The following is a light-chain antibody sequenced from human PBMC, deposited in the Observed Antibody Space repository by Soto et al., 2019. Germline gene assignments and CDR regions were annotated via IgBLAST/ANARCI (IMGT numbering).Light chain of an antibody. CDR2: EVS. Sequence: QSVLTQPPSASGSPGQSVTISCIGTSSDVGGYDYVSWYKQHPGKAPKLMIYEVSKRLSGVPDRFSGSKSGNTAALTVSGIQAEDEADYYCSSYVGTNSYVFGTGTKVTVL. CDR1: SSDVGGYDY. CDR3: SSYVGTNSYV. V-gene: IGLV2-8*01. J-gene: IGLJ1*01.